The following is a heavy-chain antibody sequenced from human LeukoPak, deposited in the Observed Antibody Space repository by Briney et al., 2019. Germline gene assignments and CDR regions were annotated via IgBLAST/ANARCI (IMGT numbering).Heavy chain of an antibody. D-gene: IGHD3-3*01. CDR3: ARGSFQYYDFWSGYYTSGEYYYYYYMDV. CDR2: ISAYNGNT. J-gene: IGHJ6*03. V-gene: IGHV1-18*01. Sequence: ASVKVSCKASGYTFTSYGISWVRQAPGQGLEWMGWISAYNGNTNYAQKLQGRVTMTTDTSTSTAYMELRSLRSDDTAVYYCARGSFQYYDFWSGYYTSGEYYYYYYMDVWGKGTTVTVSS. CDR1: GYTFTSYG.